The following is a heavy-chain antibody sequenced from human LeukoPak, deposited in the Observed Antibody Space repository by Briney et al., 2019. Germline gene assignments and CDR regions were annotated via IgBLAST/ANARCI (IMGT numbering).Heavy chain of an antibody. Sequence: PSETLSLTCGVYGGSFSGYYWSWIRQPPGKGLEWIGEINYSGSTNYNPSLKSRVTISVDTSKKQFSLRLSSVTAADTAVYFCARGRVSSSTWYSTYYYYFYMDVWGKGTTVTVSS. CDR1: GGSFSGYY. D-gene: IGHD6-13*01. J-gene: IGHJ6*03. CDR2: INYSGST. V-gene: IGHV4-34*01. CDR3: ARGRVSSSTWYSTYYYYFYMDV.